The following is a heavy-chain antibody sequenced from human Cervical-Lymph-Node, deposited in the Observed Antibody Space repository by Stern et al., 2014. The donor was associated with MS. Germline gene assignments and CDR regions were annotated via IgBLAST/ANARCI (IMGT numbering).Heavy chain of an antibody. CDR3: ALSSETSDRWYSLGYDL. D-gene: IGHD6-13*01. V-gene: IGHV1-69*01. CDR1: GGTFSKFP. CDR2: IFPVFGTP. Sequence: VQLVESGAEVTKPGSLVKVSCKASGGTFSKFPSSWVRQAPGQGLEWMGGIFPVFGTPTYAQEFRGSVTITADVSTSTVYMELSSLRSDDTAVYYCALSSETSDRWYSLGYDLWGQGTLVTVSS. J-gene: IGHJ5*02.